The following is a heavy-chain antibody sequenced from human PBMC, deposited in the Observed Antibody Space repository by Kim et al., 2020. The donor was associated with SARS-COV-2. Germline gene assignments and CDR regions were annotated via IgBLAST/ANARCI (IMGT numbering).Heavy chain of an antibody. D-gene: IGHD3-3*01. CDR3: ARDNWSPYGYFDL. V-gene: IGHV3-48*02. J-gene: IGHJ2*01. Sequence: YADSVRGRFTISRDNAENSLFLQMNSLKDEDTAVYHCARDNWSPYGYFDLWGRGALVAVSS.